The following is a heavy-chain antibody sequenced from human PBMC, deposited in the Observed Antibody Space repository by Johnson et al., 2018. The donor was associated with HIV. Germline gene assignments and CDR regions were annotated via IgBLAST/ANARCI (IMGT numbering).Heavy chain of an antibody. J-gene: IGHJ3*02. V-gene: IGHV3-11*01. CDR2: ISSRGSTI. Sequence: QVQLVESGGGLVKPGGSLRLSCAASGFTFSSYAMHWVRQAPGKGLEWVSYISSRGSTIYYADSVKGRFTISRDNAKNSLYLQMNSLRAEDTALYYCARVGSGSYLLGAFDIWGQGTMVTVSS. CDR3: ARVGSGSYLLGAFDI. CDR1: GFTFSSYA. D-gene: IGHD1-26*01.